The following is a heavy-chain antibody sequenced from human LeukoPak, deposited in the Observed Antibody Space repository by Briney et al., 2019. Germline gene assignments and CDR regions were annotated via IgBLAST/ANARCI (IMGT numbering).Heavy chain of an antibody. CDR3: AKSDRVGATHYFDY. V-gene: IGHV3-66*01. J-gene: IGHJ4*02. Sequence: GGSLRLSCAASEFSVGSNYMTWVRQAPGKGLEWVSLIYSGGSTYYADSVKGRFTISRDNSKNTLYLQMNSLRAEDTAVYYCAKSDRVGATHYFDYWGQGTLVTVSS. CDR1: EFSVGSNY. D-gene: IGHD1-26*01. CDR2: IYSGGST.